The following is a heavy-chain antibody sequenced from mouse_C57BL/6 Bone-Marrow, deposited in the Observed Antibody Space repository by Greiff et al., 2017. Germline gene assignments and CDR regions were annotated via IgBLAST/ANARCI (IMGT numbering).Heavy chain of an antibody. CDR3: ARIFFITTVVATGYFDV. J-gene: IGHJ1*03. Sequence: EVKLMESGPELVKPGASVKISCKASGYSFTDYNMNWVKQSNGKSLEWIGVINPNYGTTSYNQKFKGKATLTVDQSSSTAYMQLNSLTSEDSAVYYCARIFFITTVVATGYFDVWGTGTTVTVSS. CDR1: GYSFTDYN. D-gene: IGHD1-1*01. CDR2: INPNYGTT. V-gene: IGHV1-39*01.